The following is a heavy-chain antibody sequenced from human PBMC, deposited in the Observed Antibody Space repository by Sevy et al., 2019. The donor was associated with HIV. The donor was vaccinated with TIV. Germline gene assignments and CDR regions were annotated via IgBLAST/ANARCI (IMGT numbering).Heavy chain of an antibody. J-gene: IGHJ4*02. CDR2: IKSKSDSATR. CDR3: ATGLGKSDFDF. CDR1: GFTFSNAW. V-gene: IGHV3-15*01. Sequence: GGSLRLSCAASGFTFSNAWMSWVRQAPGKGLEWVGRIKSKSDSATRDLAEPVKSRVTISRDDSRNTLYLQMNSLNIEDTGVYYCATGLGKSDFDFWGQGTLVTVSS. D-gene: IGHD3-9*01.